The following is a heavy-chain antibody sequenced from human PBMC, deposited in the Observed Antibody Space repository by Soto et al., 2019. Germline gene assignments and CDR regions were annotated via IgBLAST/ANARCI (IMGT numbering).Heavy chain of an antibody. D-gene: IGHD3-16*01. CDR2: IYWHDDK. J-gene: IGHJ4*02. V-gene: IGHV2-5*01. Sequence: GSDPTLGNHTHTLTLTGAFSGCSLSTTGVCVICIRQPPGKALEWLALIYWHDDKRYSPSLESRLTITKDTSKNQVVLTMTNMDPVDTATYYCAHRGGATVGLYYFDYWGQGALVTVSS. CDR3: AHRGGATVGLYYFDY. CDR1: GCSLSTTGVC.